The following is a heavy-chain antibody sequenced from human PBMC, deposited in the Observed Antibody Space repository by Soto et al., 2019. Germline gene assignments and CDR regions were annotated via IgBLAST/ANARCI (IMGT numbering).Heavy chain of an antibody. CDR1: GFDFTYYA. D-gene: IGHD6-19*01. CDR3: AKVQGVAGTLGRFDY. J-gene: IGHJ4*02. Sequence: QVQLVESGGGAVQPGESLRLSCVASGFDFTYYAMHWVRQAPGKGLESVAVMSSDGSKIHHTDSVKGRFTISRDNSKNTLYLQMNSLRKEYTAVYFGAKVQGVAGTLGRFDYWGQGTLVSVSS. V-gene: IGHV3-30*18. CDR2: MSSDGSKI.